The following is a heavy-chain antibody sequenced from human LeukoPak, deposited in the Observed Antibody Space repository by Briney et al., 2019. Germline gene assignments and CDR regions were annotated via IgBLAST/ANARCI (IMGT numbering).Heavy chain of an antibody. CDR1: GFTFSGYA. J-gene: IGHJ4*02. D-gene: IGHD2-2*01. Sequence: GGSLRLSCAASGFTFSGYAMSWVRQAPGKGLEWVSTISDNGGRTYYADSVRGRFTISRDNSKNTLYLQMNSLRADDTAVYYCARKVYHRFDYWGQGTLVTVSS. CDR3: ARKVYHRFDY. CDR2: ISDNGGRT. V-gene: IGHV3-23*01.